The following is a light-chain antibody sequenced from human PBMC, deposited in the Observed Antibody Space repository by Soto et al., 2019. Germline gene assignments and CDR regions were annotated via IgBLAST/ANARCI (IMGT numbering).Light chain of an antibody. V-gene: IGLV1-40*01. Sequence: QAVVTQPPSVSGAPGQRVTISCTGSSSNIGAGYGVHWYQQLPGTAPKLLIYDNNNRPSGVPDRFSGSKSGTSASLAITGLQAEDEADYYCQSFDSRLSDSYVFGTGTKPTVL. CDR3: QSFDSRLSDSYV. CDR1: SSNIGAGYG. CDR2: DNN. J-gene: IGLJ1*01.